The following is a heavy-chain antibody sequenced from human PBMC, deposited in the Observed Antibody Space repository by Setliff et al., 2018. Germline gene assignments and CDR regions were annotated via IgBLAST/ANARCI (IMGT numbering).Heavy chain of an antibody. D-gene: IGHD5-12*01. Sequence: GGSLRLSCAASGFTFSNYWIHWVRQVPGRGLVWVSRINSDGSTTNYATSVKGRFTTSRENANNTLQLQLSNLRAEDTAVNYCARGGDGYNNGMDVWGQGTMVTVSS. CDR2: INSDGSTT. CDR1: GFTFSNYW. V-gene: IGHV3-74*01. CDR3: ARGGDGYNNGMDV. J-gene: IGHJ6*02.